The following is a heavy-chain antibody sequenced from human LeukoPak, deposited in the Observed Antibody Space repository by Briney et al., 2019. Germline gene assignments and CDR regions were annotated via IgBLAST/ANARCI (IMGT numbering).Heavy chain of an antibody. CDR1: GGSISTYY. CDR3: ARDSHLLDY. Sequence: PSETLSLTCTVSGGSISTYYWSWIRQPPGERLEWIGFVYYSGRTNYNPSLWSRVTISIDTSKNQFSLKLSSVTAADTAIYYCARDSHLLDYWGQGILVTVSS. V-gene: IGHV4-59*01. J-gene: IGHJ4*02. CDR2: VYYSGRT.